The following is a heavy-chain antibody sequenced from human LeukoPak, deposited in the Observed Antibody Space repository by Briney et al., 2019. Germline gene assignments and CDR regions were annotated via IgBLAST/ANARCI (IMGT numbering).Heavy chain of an antibody. CDR2: ISAYNGNT. CDR3: AREAGDVLMVYADAYYMDV. D-gene: IGHD2-8*01. V-gene: IGHV1-18*01. J-gene: IGHJ6*03. CDR1: GYTFTSYG. Sequence: ASVKVSCKASGYTFTSYGISWVRQAPGQGLEWMGWISAYNGNTNYAQKLQGRVAMTTDTSTSTAYMELRSLRSDDTAVYYCAREAGDVLMVYADAYYMDVWGKGTTVTVSS.